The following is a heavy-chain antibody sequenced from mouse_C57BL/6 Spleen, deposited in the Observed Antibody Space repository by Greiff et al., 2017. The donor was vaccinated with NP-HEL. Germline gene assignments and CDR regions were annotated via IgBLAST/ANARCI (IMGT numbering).Heavy chain of an antibody. CDR2: IDPANGNT. Sequence: EVQLVESVAELVRPGASVKLSCTASGFNIKNTYMHWVKQRPEQGLEWIGRIDPANGNTKYAPKFQGKATITADTSSNTAYLQLSSLTSEDTAIYYCASMYYDYDGGYYYAMDYWGQGTSVTVSS. J-gene: IGHJ4*01. CDR3: ASMYYDYDGGYYYAMDY. V-gene: IGHV14-3*01. CDR1: GFNIKNTY. D-gene: IGHD2-4*01.